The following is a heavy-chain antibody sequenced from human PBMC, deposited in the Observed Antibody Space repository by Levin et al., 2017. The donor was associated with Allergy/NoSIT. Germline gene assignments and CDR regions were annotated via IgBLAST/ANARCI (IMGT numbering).Heavy chain of an antibody. Sequence: GESLKISCAASGFTFDDYGMSWVRQAPGKGLEWVSGINWNGGSTGYADSVKGRFTISRDNAKNSLYLQMNSLRAEDTALYYCARLRYCSSTSCPRYYYYYYMDVWGKGTTVTVSS. CDR1: GFTFDDYG. J-gene: IGHJ6*03. CDR3: ARLRYCSSTSCPRYYYYYYMDV. V-gene: IGHV3-20*04. CDR2: INWNGGST. D-gene: IGHD2-2*01.